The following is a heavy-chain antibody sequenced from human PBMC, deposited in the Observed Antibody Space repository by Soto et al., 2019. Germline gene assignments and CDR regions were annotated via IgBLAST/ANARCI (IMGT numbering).Heavy chain of an antibody. Sequence: GGSLRLSCAASGFTFSSYAMTWVRQAPGKGLEWVSAISGSGGSTYYADSVKGRFTISRDNSKNTLYLQMNSLRAEDTAVYYCARDHDFWSGYPTYYFDYWGQGTLVTVSS. J-gene: IGHJ4*02. CDR2: ISGSGGST. V-gene: IGHV3-23*01. CDR1: GFTFSSYA. D-gene: IGHD3-3*01. CDR3: ARDHDFWSGYPTYYFDY.